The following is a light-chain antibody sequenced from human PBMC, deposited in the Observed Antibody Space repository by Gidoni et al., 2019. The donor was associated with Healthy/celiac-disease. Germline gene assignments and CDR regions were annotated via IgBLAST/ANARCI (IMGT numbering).Light chain of an antibody. CDR2: KDS. CDR3: QSADSSGTYQV. CDR1: ALPKQY. V-gene: IGLV3-25*03. Sequence: YELTQPPSVSVSPGQTARITCSGDALPKQYAYWYQQKPGQAPVLVISKDSARPSGIPERFSCSSSGTTVTLTISGVQAADDADYYCQSADSSGTYQVFGGGTKLPVL. J-gene: IGLJ2*01.